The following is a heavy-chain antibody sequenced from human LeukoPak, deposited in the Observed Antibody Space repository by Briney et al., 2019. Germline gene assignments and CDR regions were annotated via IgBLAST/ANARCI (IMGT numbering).Heavy chain of an antibody. Sequence: SQTLSLTCTVSGGSISSGGYYWRWIRQHPGKGLEWIGYIYYSGSTYYNPSLKSRVTISVDTSKNQFSLKLSSVTAADTATYYCAREVAAGSYRGFDYWGQGTLVTVSS. CDR2: IYYSGST. V-gene: IGHV4-31*03. CDR1: GGSISSGGYY. J-gene: IGHJ4*01. D-gene: IGHD6-19*01. CDR3: AREVAAGSYRGFDY.